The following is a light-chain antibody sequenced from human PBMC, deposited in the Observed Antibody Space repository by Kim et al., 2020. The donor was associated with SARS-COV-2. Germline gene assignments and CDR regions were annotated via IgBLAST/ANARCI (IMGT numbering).Light chain of an antibody. CDR2: NSS. J-gene: IGKJ1*01. CDR1: QTVNSFY. V-gene: IGKV3-20*01. Sequence: SPGERAPLSCRASQTVNSFYLAWYQQKPGQAPRLLIYNSSNRATGIPDRFSGSGSGTDFTLTISRLEPEDFAVYYCQQYGTSPKTFGPGTKVEIK. CDR3: QQYGTSPKT.